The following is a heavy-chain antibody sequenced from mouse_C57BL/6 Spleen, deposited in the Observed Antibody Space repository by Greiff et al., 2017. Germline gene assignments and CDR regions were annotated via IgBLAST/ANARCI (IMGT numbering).Heavy chain of an antibody. CDR2: ISYDGSN. CDR3: ARGGVLYAMDY. J-gene: IGHJ4*01. CDR1: GYSITSGYY. V-gene: IGHV3-6*01. Sequence: ESGPGLVKPSQSLSLTCSVTGYSITSGYYWNWIRQFPGNKLEWMGYISYDGSNNYNPSLKNRISITRDTSKNQFFLKLNSVTTEDTATYYCARGGVLYAMDYWGQGTSVTVSS.